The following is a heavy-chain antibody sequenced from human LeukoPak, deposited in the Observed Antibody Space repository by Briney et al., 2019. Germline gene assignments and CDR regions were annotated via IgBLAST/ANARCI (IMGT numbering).Heavy chain of an antibody. V-gene: IGHV3-74*01. CDR1: GFRFSYSW. Sequence: GGSLRLSCAASGFRFSYSWMYWVRQGPGKGPVWVSRMKTDGSTIEYADSVKGRFTISRDNAKNTLFLQMSSLRVEDTAVYYCARGADPGGSYYPDWGQGTRVTVSS. CDR2: MKTDGSTI. J-gene: IGHJ4*02. CDR3: ARGADPGGSYYPD. D-gene: IGHD3-10*01.